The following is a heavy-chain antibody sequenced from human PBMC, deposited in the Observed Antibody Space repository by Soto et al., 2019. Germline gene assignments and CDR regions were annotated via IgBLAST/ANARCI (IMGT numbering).Heavy chain of an antibody. CDR3: ARSMTTVVYYYYYDMDV. D-gene: IGHD4-17*01. V-gene: IGHV1-69*13. CDR1: GGTFSSYA. CDR2: IIPIFGTA. J-gene: IGHJ6*03. Sequence: SVKVSCKASGGTFSSYAISWVRQAPGQGLEWMGGIIPIFGTANYAQKFQGRVTITADESTSTAYMELSSLGSEDTAVYYCARSMTTVVYYYYYDMDVWGKGTTVTVSS.